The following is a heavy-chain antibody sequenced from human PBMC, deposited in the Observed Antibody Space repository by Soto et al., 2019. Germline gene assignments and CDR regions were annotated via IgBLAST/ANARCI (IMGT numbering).Heavy chain of an antibody. V-gene: IGHV1-18*01. CDR1: GYPFATYG. D-gene: IGHD3-3*01. Sequence: QVQLVQSGVEVKKPGASVKVSCKASGYPFATYGINWVRRAPGQRLEWMGWISPYNGETNYAQNFQDRVTMSTDTSTNTAYMELKSLRSDDTAVYYCARDPHEFWSAFFFDPWGQGTLVTVFS. CDR3: ARDPHEFWSAFFFDP. CDR2: ISPYNGET. J-gene: IGHJ5*02.